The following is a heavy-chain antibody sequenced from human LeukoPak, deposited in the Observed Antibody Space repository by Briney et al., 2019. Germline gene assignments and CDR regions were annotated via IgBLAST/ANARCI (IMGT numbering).Heavy chain of an antibody. CDR2: ISGSGGST. CDR1: GFTFSSYA. Sequence: PGGSLRLSCAASGFTFSSYAMSWVRQAPGKGLEWVSAISGSGGSTYYADSVKGRFTISRDNSKNTLYLQMNSLRAEDTAVYYCAKRGEEILGVVLYYYYYMDVWGKGTTVTVSS. J-gene: IGHJ6*03. D-gene: IGHD3-3*01. CDR3: AKRGEEILGVVLYYYYYMDV. V-gene: IGHV3-23*01.